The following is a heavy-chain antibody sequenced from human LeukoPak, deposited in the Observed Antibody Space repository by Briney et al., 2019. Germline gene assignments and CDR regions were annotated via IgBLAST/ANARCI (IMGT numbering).Heavy chain of an antibody. CDR2: IYYSGST. J-gene: IGHJ3*02. V-gene: IGHV4-39*01. Sequence: SQTLSLTCTVSGASISSPSYYWGWIRQPPGKGLEWIGSIYYSGSTYYNPSLKSRVTISVDTSKNQFSLKLSSVTAADTAVYYCASFTARRAFDIWGQGTMVTVSS. CDR1: GASISSPSYY. D-gene: IGHD5-18*01. CDR3: ASFTARRAFDI.